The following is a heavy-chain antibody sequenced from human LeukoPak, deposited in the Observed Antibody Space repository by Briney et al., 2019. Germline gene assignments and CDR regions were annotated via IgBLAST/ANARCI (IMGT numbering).Heavy chain of an antibody. CDR2: INHSGST. D-gene: IGHD3-16*02. CDR3: ARTYDYVWGSYRSHSFDS. Sequence: SETLSLTCAVYGGSFSGYYWSWIRQPPGKGLEWIGEINHSGSTNYNPSLKSRVTISVDTSKNQFSLKLSSVTAADTAVYYCARTYDYVWGSYRSHSFDSWGQGTLVTVSS. CDR1: GGSFSGYY. J-gene: IGHJ4*02. V-gene: IGHV4-34*01.